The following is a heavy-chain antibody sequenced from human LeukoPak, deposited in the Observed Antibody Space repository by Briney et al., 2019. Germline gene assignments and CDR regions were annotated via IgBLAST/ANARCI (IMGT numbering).Heavy chain of an antibody. CDR2: IYYSGTT. D-gene: IGHD6-13*01. Sequence: SETLSLTCTVSGGSIGTYSWNWIRQPPGKGPEWIGYIYYSGTTYYNPSLKSRVTISVDTSKDQFSLKLSSVTAADTAVYYCARAGIAAAGTYYYYYGMDVWGQGTTVTVSS. V-gene: IGHV4-59*12. J-gene: IGHJ6*02. CDR3: ARAGIAAAGTYYYYYGMDV. CDR1: GGSIGTYS.